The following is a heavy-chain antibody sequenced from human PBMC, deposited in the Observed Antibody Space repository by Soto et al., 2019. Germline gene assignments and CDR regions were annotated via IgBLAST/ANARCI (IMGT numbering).Heavy chain of an antibody. Sequence: DVQILESGGGLVEPGGSLRLSCAASGFSVSTYGVTWVRQGPGKGLEWVSGVSGGSGATHYRDSVKDRFTITTDYPENTAYLQMNSLRVEDTAVYYCTRWNGYGDLWGQGILVTVS. V-gene: IGHV3-23*01. CDR1: GFSVSTYG. D-gene: IGHD1-1*01. J-gene: IGHJ5*02. CDR3: TRWNGYGDL. CDR2: VSGGSGAT.